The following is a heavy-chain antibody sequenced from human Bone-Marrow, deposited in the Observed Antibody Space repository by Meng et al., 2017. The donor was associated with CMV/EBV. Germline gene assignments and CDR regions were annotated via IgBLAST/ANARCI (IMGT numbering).Heavy chain of an antibody. CDR1: GGSISSSSHY. V-gene: IGHV4-61*05. CDR2: IYYSGST. D-gene: IGHD4-11*01. CDR3: ASPSLTTHSYYGMDV. Sequence: SETLSLTCTVSGGSISSSSHYWGWIRQPPGKGLEWIGYIYYSGSTNYNPSLKSRVTISVDTSKNQFSLKLSSVTAADTAVYYCASPSLTTHSYYGMDVWGQGTTVTVSS. J-gene: IGHJ6*02.